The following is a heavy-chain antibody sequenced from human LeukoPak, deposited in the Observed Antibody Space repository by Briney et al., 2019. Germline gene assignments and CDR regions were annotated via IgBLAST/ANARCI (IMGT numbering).Heavy chain of an antibody. CDR1: GYTFTSYG. CDR3: ARAEESYYYDSSGPNWFDP. Sequence: ASVKVSCKASGYTFTSYGISWVRQAPGQGLKWMGWISAYNGNTNYAQKLQGRVTMTTDTSTSTAYMELRSLRSDDTAVYYCARAEESYYYDSSGPNWFDPWGQGTLVTVSS. CDR2: ISAYNGNT. V-gene: IGHV1-18*01. J-gene: IGHJ5*02. D-gene: IGHD3-22*01.